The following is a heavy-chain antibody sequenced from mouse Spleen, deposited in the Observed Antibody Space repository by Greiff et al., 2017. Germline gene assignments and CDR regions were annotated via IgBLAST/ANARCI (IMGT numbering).Heavy chain of an antibody. D-gene: IGHD2-1*01. Sequence: EVMLVESGGGLVKPGGSLNLSCAASGFPFSSYAMSWVRQPPEKRLAWVATISSGGSYTYYPDSVKGRFTISRDNAKNTLYLQMSSLRSEDTAMYYCARQGIYYGTFYAMDYWGQGTSVTVSS. CDR1: GFPFSSYA. CDR2: ISSGGSYT. CDR3: ARQGIYYGTFYAMDY. V-gene: IGHV5-9-3*01. J-gene: IGHJ4*01.